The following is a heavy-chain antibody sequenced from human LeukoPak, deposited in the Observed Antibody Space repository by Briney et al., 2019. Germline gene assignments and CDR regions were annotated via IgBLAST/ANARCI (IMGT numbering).Heavy chain of an antibody. J-gene: IGHJ3*02. D-gene: IGHD2-2*01. CDR3: ARDSSSWGGAFDI. Sequence: SETLSLTCTVSGGSISSYYWSWIRQPPGKGLEWIGYIYYSGSTNYNPSLKSRVIVSVDTSKNQFSLKLSSVTAADTAMYYCARDSSSWGGAFDIWGQGTMVTVSS. V-gene: IGHV4-59*01. CDR2: IYYSGST. CDR1: GGSISSYY.